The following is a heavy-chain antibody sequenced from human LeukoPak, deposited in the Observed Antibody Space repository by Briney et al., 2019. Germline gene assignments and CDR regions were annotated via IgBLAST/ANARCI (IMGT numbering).Heavy chain of an antibody. V-gene: IGHV4-59*12. D-gene: IGHD3-3*01. CDR3: ARGGMYYDFWSGYPPVSYYYYMDV. Sequence: SETLSLTCTVSGGSISSYYWSWIRQPPGKGLEWIGYIYYSGSTNYNPSLKSRVTISVDTSKNQFSLKLSSVTAADTAVYYCARGGMYYDFWSGYPPVSYYYYMDVWGKGTTVTVSS. CDR1: GGSISSYY. J-gene: IGHJ6*03. CDR2: IYYSGST.